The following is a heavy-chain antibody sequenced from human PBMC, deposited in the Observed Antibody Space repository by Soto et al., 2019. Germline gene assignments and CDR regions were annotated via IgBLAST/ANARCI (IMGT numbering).Heavy chain of an antibody. V-gene: IGHV3-11*01. CDR1: GFTFSDYY. CDR2: ISSGGTTI. J-gene: IGHJ5*02. D-gene: IGHD3-22*01. CDR3: ATKGGGFYFGFDP. Sequence: PGGSLRLSCAASGFTFSDYYMIWIRQAPGKGLEWVSYISSGGTTIYYADSVKGRFTISRDDAKNSLYLQVNSLRPEDTAVYFCATKGGGFYFGFDPWGQGTLVTVSS.